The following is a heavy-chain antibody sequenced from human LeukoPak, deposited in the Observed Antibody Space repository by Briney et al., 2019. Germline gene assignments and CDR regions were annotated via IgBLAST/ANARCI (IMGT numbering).Heavy chain of an antibody. J-gene: IGHJ4*02. Sequence: SGPALVKPTQTLTLTCTVSGFSVSSSGMSVSWIRQPPGKALEWLARIDWDDTKHYTPSLKTRLTIFKDTSKNQVVLTMTNMDPVDTATYFCARMQYISGWTHFDYWGQGILVTVSS. CDR3: ARMQYISGWTHFDY. D-gene: IGHD6-19*01. CDR1: GFSVSSSGMS. CDR2: IDWDDTK. V-gene: IGHV2-70*11.